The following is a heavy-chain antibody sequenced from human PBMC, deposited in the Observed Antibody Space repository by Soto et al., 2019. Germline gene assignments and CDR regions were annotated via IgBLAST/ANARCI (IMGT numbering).Heavy chain of an antibody. J-gene: IGHJ6*02. Sequence: ASVKVSCKASGYTLTSYAMHWVRQAPGQRLEWMGWINAGNGNTKYSQKFQGRVTITRDTSASTAYMELSSLRSEDTAVYYCAGCTNGVCRVGYYYGMDVWGQGTTVTVSS. CDR1: GYTLTSYA. D-gene: IGHD2-8*01. CDR3: AGCTNGVCRVGYYYGMDV. V-gene: IGHV1-3*01. CDR2: INAGNGNT.